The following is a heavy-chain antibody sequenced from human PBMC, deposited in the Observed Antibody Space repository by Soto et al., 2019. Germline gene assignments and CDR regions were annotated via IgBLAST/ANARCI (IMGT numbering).Heavy chain of an antibody. Sequence: QVQLQQWGAGLLKPSETLSLTCAVYGGSFSGYYWSWIRQPPGKGLEWIGEINHSGSTNYNPSLKSRVTISVDTSKNQFSLKLSSVTAADTAVYYCARGKPLYDYIWGSYRFRNWFDPWCQGTLVTVSS. CDR2: INHSGST. CDR3: ARGKPLYDYIWGSYRFRNWFDP. J-gene: IGHJ5*02. D-gene: IGHD3-16*02. CDR1: GGSFSGYY. V-gene: IGHV4-34*01.